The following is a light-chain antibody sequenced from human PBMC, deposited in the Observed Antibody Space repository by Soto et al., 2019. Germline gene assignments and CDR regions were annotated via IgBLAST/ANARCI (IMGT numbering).Light chain of an antibody. J-gene: IGLJ1*01. CDR3: CSYAGSYTYV. CDR1: SSDVGDSDY. CDR2: DVS. V-gene: IGLV2-11*01. Sequence: QSALTQPRSVSGSPGQSVTISCTGTSSDVGDSDYVSWYQQHPGKAPKLMIFDVSKRPSGDPVRFSGSKSGNTASLTISGLQAEDEADYYCCSYAGSYTYVFGSGTKLTVL.